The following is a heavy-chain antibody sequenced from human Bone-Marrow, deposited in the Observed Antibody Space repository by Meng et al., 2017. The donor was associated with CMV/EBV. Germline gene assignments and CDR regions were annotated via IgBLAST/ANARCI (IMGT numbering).Heavy chain of an antibody. CDR2: ISGSGGST. Sequence: GESLKISCAASGFTVSSNYMSWVRQAPGKGLEWVSAISGSGGSTYYADSVKGRFTISRDNSKNTLYLQMNSLSSEDTAVYYCASLTPGTSSYYHYTMDVWGQGTTVTASS. D-gene: IGHD1-7*01. CDR1: GFTVSSNY. V-gene: IGHV3-23*01. J-gene: IGHJ6*02. CDR3: ASLTPGTSSYYHYTMDV.